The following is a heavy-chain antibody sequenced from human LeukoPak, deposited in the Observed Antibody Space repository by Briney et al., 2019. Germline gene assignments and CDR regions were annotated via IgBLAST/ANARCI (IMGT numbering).Heavy chain of an antibody. Sequence: QSGGSLRLSCAASGFTFDDYAMHWVRQAPGKGLEWVSGISWNSGSIGYADSVKGRFTISRDNAKNSLYLQMNSLRAEDTALYYCAKDEAWRELLGYYFDYWGQGTLVTVSS. CDR1: GFTFDDYA. J-gene: IGHJ4*02. V-gene: IGHV3-9*01. D-gene: IGHD1-26*01. CDR3: AKDEAWRELLGYYFDY. CDR2: ISWNSGSI.